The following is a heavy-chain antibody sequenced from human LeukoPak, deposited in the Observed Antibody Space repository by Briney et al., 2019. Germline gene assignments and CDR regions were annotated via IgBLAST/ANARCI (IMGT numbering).Heavy chain of an antibody. D-gene: IGHD1-26*01. CDR1: GGSISSYY. J-gene: IGHJ4*02. V-gene: IGHV4-59*01. Sequence: PSETLSLTCTVSGGSISSYYWSWIRQPPGKGLEWIGYIYYSGSTNYNPSLKSRVTISVDTSKNQFSLKLSSVTAADTAVYYCARVWEKYYFDYWGQGTPVTVSS. CDR3: ARVWEKYYFDY. CDR2: IYYSGST.